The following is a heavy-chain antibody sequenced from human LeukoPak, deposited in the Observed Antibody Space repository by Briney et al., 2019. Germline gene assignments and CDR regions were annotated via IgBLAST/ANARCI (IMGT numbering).Heavy chain of an antibody. CDR3: ARGGASGGHAFDI. CDR1: GGTFSDHV. D-gene: IGHD3-10*01. CDR2: ILPMLGIT. Sequence: ASVKVSCTASGGTFSDHVISWVRQAPGQGLEWMGRILPMLGITNSAQKFQGRVTITADKSTSTAYMELSSLRSEDTAVYYCARGGASGGHAFDIWGQGTMVTVSP. J-gene: IGHJ3*02. V-gene: IGHV1-69*04.